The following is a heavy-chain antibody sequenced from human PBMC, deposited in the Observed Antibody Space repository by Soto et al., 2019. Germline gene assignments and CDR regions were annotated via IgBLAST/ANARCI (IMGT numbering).Heavy chain of an antibody. CDR1: GFTFSSYC. CDR2: ISYDGSNK. J-gene: IGHJ6*02. Sequence: PVGSLILSCGASGFTFSSYCMHWVRQAPGKGLEWVAVISYDGSNKYYADSVKGRFTISRDNSKNTLYLQMNSLRAEDTAVYYCAKTFYTAMVPRYYYYGMDVWGQGTTVTVSS. D-gene: IGHD5-18*01. V-gene: IGHV3-30*18. CDR3: AKTFYTAMVPRYYYYGMDV.